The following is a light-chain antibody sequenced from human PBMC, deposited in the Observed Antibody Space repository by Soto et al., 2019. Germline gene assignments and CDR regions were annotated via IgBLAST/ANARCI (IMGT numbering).Light chain of an antibody. Sequence: EIVLTQSPATLSLSPGERATLSCRASQSVSSYLAWYQQKPGQAPRLLIYDASNRATGIPARFSGSGSGTDFTLTISSLEPEDFGVYYCQQRSNWPPTFGQGTKVEI. CDR1: QSVSSY. J-gene: IGKJ2*01. CDR2: DAS. CDR3: QQRSNWPPT. V-gene: IGKV3-11*01.